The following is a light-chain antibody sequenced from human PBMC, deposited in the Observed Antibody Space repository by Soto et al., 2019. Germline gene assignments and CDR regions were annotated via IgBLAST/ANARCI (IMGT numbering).Light chain of an antibody. J-gene: IGKJ1*01. CDR2: YAS. V-gene: IGKV1-5*01. Sequence: DIQMTQSPSTLSASVGDRVTITCRASQSISSWLAWYQQKPGKAPQLLIYYASSLESGVPSRFSGSGSGTEFTLTISSLQPDDFATYYCQQYNSYSPLTFGQGTKVDIK. CDR3: QQYNSYSPLT. CDR1: QSISSW.